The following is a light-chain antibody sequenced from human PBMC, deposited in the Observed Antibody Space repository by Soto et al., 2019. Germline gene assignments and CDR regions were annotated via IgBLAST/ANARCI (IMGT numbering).Light chain of an antibody. CDR3: QQFGGSPPVT. Sequence: EIVLTQSPGTLSLSPGERATLSCRASQNVSSSYLAWYQQKPGQAPRLLIHGASSRATGIPDKFSGSGSGTDFTLTISRLEPEDFAVYYCQQFGGSPPVTFGGGTKVEIK. CDR2: GAS. CDR1: QNVSSSY. V-gene: IGKV3-20*01. J-gene: IGKJ4*01.